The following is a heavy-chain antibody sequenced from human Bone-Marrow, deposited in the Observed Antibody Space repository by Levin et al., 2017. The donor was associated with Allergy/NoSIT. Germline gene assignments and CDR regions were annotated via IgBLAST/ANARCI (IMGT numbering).Heavy chain of an antibody. CDR2: IWYDGGNE. J-gene: IGHJ6*02. Sequence: GESLKISCATSGFTFTTYAIHWVRQAPGKGLEWVAVIWYDGGNEYYADSVRGRFTISRDNSKNTLYLQMNSLRAEDTAVYYCARDSVKVVEQAPDDKNQPCLLMDVWGQGTTVIVSS. V-gene: IGHV3-33*01. D-gene: IGHD3-22*01. CDR3: ARDSVKVVEQAPDDKNQPCLLMDV. CDR1: GFTFTTYA.